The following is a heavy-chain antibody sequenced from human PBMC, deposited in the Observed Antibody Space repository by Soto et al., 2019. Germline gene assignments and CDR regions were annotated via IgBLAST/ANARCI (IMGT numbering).Heavy chain of an antibody. V-gene: IGHV3-23*01. D-gene: IGHD2-21*01. CDR1: ALPHSRFA. Sequence: GGSLRLSCTASALPHSRFAMMWVRQAPGKGLECVSGIYGNGGGIEYADSVKGRFTISRDNSKNTVYLQMTDLRADDTALYYCAKDAVYNDGLWLMDHWGQGTQVTVSS. CDR3: AKDAVYNDGLWLMDH. CDR2: IYGNGGGI. J-gene: IGHJ4*02.